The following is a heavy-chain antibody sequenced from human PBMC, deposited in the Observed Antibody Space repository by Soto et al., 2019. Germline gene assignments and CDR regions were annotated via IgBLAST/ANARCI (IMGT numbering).Heavy chain of an antibody. CDR2: ISAXXXNA. J-gene: IGHJ4*02. CDR1: GYTFRNFG. V-gene: IGHV1-18*01. CDR3: XXXXXXFDY. Sequence: QIQLLQSGAEVKKPGASVKVTCKASGYTFRNFGISWVRQAPGQGLEWMGWISAXXXNANYAQKFQGRLTMTADTXXXXXXXXXXXXXXXXXXXXXXXXXXXXFDYWGQGTLVTVSS.